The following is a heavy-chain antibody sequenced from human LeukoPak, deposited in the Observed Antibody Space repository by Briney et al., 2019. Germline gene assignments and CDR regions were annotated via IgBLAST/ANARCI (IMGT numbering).Heavy chain of an antibody. J-gene: IGHJ4*02. CDR1: GYTFTSYD. CDR2: MNSNSGNT. CDR3: AREDYYDSGSNDY. V-gene: IGHV1-8*03. D-gene: IGHD3-22*01. Sequence: ASVKVSCKASGYTFTSYDINWVRQATGQGLEWMGWMNSNSGNTAYAQKFQGRVTITGNTSISTAYMELSSLRSEDTAVYYCAREDYYDSGSNDYWGQGTLVTVSS.